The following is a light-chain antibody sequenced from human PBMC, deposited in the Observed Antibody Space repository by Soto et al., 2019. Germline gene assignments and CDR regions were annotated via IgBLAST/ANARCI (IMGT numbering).Light chain of an antibody. CDR1: QSVSSSY. J-gene: IGKJ5*01. CDR3: QQYGSSPPSVT. V-gene: IGKV3-20*01. CDR2: GAS. Sequence: EIVWTQSPGTLSLSPGERVTLSCRASQSVSSSYLAWYQQKPGQAPRLLFHGASNRATGIPDRFSGSGSGTDFTLTISRLEPEDFAVYYCQQYGSSPPSVTFGQGTRLEI.